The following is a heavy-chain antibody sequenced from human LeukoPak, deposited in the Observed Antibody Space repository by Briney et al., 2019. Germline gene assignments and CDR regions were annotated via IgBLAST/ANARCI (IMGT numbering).Heavy chain of an antibody. CDR2: INPNSGGT. J-gene: IGHJ4*02. V-gene: IGHV1-2*02. Sequence: GASVKVSCKASGYTFTGYYMHWVRQAPGQGLEWMGWINPNSGGTNYAQKFQGRVTMTRDTSISTAYMELSGLRSDDTAVYYCARSIKPSSGGYYFDYWGQGTLVAVSS. CDR1: GYTFTGYY. D-gene: IGHD6-25*01. CDR3: ARSIKPSSGGYYFDY.